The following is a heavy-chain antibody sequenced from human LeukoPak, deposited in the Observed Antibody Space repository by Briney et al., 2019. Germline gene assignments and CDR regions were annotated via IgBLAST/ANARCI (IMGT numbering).Heavy chain of an antibody. CDR1: GYTFTGYY. V-gene: IGHV1-2*02. J-gene: IGHJ3*02. CDR2: INPNSGGT. CDR3: ARDRWFGELLGAFDI. Sequence: ASVKVSCKASGYTFTGYYMHWVRQAPGQGLEWMGWINPNSGGTNYAQKFQGRVTMTRDTSISTAYMELSRLRSDDTAVYYCARDRWFGELLGAFDIWGQGTMVTVSS. D-gene: IGHD3-10*01.